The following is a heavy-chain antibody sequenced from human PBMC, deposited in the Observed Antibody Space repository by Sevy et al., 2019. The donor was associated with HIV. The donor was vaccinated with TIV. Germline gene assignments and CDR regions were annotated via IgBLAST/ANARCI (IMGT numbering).Heavy chain of an antibody. J-gene: IGHJ5*02. CDR1: GGSFSGYY. CDR2: INHSGST. Sequence: SETLSLTCAVYGGSFSGYYWSWIRQPPGKGLEWIGEINHSGSTNYNPSLKSRVTISVDKSKNQFSLKLSSVTAADTAVYYCARGSMVRGVSYWFDPWGQGTLVTVSS. D-gene: IGHD3-10*01. CDR3: ARGSMVRGVSYWFDP. V-gene: IGHV4-34*01.